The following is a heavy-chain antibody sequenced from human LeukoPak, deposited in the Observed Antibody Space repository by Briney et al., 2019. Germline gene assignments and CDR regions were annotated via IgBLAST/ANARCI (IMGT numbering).Heavy chain of an antibody. D-gene: IGHD6-13*01. V-gene: IGHV4-39*01. CDR3: ARHGGVAIAAEGIDY. CDR2: IYYSGST. CDR1: GGSISSSDYY. Sequence: SETLSLTCTVSGGSISSSDYYWVWIRQPPGKGLEWVGSIYYSGSTYYNPSLKSRVTISVDTSRNQFSLKLSSVTAADTAVYYCARHGGVAIAAEGIDYWGQGTLVTVSS. J-gene: IGHJ4*02.